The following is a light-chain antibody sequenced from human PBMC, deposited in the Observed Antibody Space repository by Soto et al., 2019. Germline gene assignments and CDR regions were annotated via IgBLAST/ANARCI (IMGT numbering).Light chain of an antibody. Sequence: QSVLTQPASVSGSPGQSITISCTGTSSDVGDYDYVSWYQQHPGKAPRLMIYEVSNRPSGVSNRFSGSKSGNTASLTISDLQGEDGADYYCSSYTTNNTVVFGGGTKLTVL. CDR3: SSYTTNNTVV. V-gene: IGLV2-14*01. J-gene: IGLJ2*01. CDR2: EVS. CDR1: SSDVGDYDY.